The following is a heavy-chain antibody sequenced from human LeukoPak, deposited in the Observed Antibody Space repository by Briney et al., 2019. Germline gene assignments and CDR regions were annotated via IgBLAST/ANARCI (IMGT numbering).Heavy chain of an antibody. Sequence: SETLSLTCAVSGGSISSGGYSWSWIRQPPGKGLEWIGYIYHSGSTYYNPSLKSRVTISVDRSKNQFSLKLSSVTAADTAVYYCARVEALELRSNWFDPWGQGTLVTVSS. CDR2: IYHSGST. CDR3: ARVEALELRSNWFDP. D-gene: IGHD1-7*01. CDR1: GGSISSGGYS. V-gene: IGHV4-30-2*01. J-gene: IGHJ5*02.